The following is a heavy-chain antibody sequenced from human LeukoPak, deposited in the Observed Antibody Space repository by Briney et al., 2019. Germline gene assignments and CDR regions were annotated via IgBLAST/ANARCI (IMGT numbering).Heavy chain of an antibody. CDR3: ARERYRVNDFAALDI. J-gene: IGHJ3*02. Sequence: PGGSLRLSCAASGFTFNGFTFNDYAMHWVRQAPGKGLEYVSGINGNGGRTYYATSVKGRFTISRDNYKNTLYIQMGSLRDEDMAVYHCARERYRVNDFAALDIWGQGTMVTVSS. CDR1: GFTFNGFTFNDYA. V-gene: IGHV3-64*01. CDR2: INGNGGRT. D-gene: IGHD5/OR15-5a*01.